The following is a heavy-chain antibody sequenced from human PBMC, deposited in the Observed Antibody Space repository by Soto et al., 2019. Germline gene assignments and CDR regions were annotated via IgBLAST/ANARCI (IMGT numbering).Heavy chain of an antibody. Sequence: QVQLVQSGAEVKKPGSSVKVSCKASGGTFSSYAISWVRQAPGQGLEWMGGIIPIFGTANYAQKLQGRVTITADKSTGKAYMELSSLRSEDTAVYYCARDSGGYSYFYAFGDYWGQGTLVTVSS. CDR1: GGTFSSYA. CDR2: IIPIFGTA. J-gene: IGHJ4*02. CDR3: ARDSGGYSYFYAFGDY. V-gene: IGHV1-69*06. D-gene: IGHD5-18*01.